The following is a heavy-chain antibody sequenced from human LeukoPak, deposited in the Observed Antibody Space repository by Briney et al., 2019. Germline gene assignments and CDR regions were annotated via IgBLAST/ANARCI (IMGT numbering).Heavy chain of an antibody. Sequence: SETLSLTCTVSGGSISSSSYYWGWIRQPPGKGLEWIGSIYYSGSTYYNPSLKSRVTISVDTSKNQFSLKLSSVTAADTAVNYCAKGSGSYSDNWGQGNLVTVSS. V-gene: IGHV4-39*07. CDR3: AKGSGSYSDN. D-gene: IGHD1-26*01. CDR1: GGSISSSSYY. CDR2: IYYSGST. J-gene: IGHJ4*02.